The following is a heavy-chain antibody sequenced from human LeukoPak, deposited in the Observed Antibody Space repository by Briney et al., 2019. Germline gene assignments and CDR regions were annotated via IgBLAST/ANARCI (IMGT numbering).Heavy chain of an antibody. CDR1: GGSISSYY. D-gene: IGHD1-26*01. CDR2: IYTSGST. Sequence: SETLSLTCTVSGGSISSYYWSWIRQPAGKGLEWIGRIYTSGSTNYNASLKSRVSMSVDTSKNQFSLKLSSVTAADTAVFYCARENSGSYTEFDYWGQGTLVTVSS. CDR3: ARENSGSYTEFDY. V-gene: IGHV4-4*07. J-gene: IGHJ4*02.